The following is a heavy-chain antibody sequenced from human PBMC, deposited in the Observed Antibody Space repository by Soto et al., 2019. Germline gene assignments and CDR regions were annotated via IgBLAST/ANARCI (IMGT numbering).Heavy chain of an antibody. CDR1: GYTFTRYA. V-gene: IGHV1-3*01. D-gene: IGHD6-19*01. Sequence: ASVKVSCKXSGYTFTRYAMHWVRQAPGQRLEWMGWINAGNGNTKYSQKFQGRVTITTDTSARTAYMELSSLRSEDTAVHYCARDGAVAGDSNFDYWGQGTLVTVSS. CDR3: ARDGAVAGDSNFDY. CDR2: INAGNGNT. J-gene: IGHJ4*02.